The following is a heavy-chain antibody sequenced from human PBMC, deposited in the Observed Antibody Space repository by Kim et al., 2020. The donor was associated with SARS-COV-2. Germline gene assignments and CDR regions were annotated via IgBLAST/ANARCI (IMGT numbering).Heavy chain of an antibody. CDR2: IYYSGSTDYSGST. D-gene: IGHD4-17*01. J-gene: IGHJ4*02. CDR1: GGSVNSGSYY. Sequence: SETLSLTCTVSGGSVNSGSYYWNWIRQPPGKGLEWIGYIYYSGSTDYSGSTNYNPSLKSRLTISVDTSKNQFSLKLSSVTVADTAVYYCAREPQYGDYFDYWGQGTLVTVSS. V-gene: IGHV4-61*01. CDR3: AREPQYGDYFDY.